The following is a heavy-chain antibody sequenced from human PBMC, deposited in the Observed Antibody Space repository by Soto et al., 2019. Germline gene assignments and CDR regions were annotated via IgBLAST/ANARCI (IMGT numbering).Heavy chain of an antibody. CDR2: IWYDGSNK. V-gene: IGHV3-33*01. CDR1: GFTFSSYG. J-gene: IGHJ6*02. D-gene: IGHD3-3*01. Sequence: PGGSLRLSCAASGFTFSSYGMHWVRQAPGKGLEWVAVIWYDGSNKYYADSVKGRFTISRDNSKNTLYLQMNSLRAEDTAVYYCARGELYYDFWSGHSRNYYGMDVWGQGTTVTVSS. CDR3: ARGELYYDFWSGHSRNYYGMDV.